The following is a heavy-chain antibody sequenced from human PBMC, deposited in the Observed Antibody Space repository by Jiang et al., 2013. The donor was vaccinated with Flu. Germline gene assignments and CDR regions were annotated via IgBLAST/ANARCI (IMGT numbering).Heavy chain of an antibody. CDR3: ARIRVGYGSGTYYDY. CDR1: GFSLTTTGLC. J-gene: IGHJ4*02. CDR2: IDWNDDK. V-gene: IGHV2-70*01. D-gene: IGHD1-26*01. Sequence: TLTCTFSGFSLTTTGLCVTWIRQPPGKALEWLALIDWNDDKYYSTSLKTRLTISKDTSKNQVALTMTNLDPMDTATYYCARIRVGYGSGTYYDYWGQGTLVTVSS.